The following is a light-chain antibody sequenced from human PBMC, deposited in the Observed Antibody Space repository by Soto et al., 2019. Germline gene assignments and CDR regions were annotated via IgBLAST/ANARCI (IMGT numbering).Light chain of an antibody. V-gene: IGKV3-15*01. CDR2: EAS. Sequence: IVMTQSPATLSVSPGERATLSCRASQSVSSDLAWYQQKPGQAPRLLIYEASIRATGIAARFSGSGSGTEFTLTTISLHSEDSAVYWCHQYNSWPFTFGPGTKVEFK. CDR3: HQYNSWPFT. J-gene: IGKJ3*01. CDR1: QSVSSD.